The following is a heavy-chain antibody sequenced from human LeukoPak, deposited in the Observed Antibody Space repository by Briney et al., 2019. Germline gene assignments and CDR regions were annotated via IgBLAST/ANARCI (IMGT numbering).Heavy chain of an antibody. D-gene: IGHD2-15*01. V-gene: IGHV4-39*07. J-gene: IGHJ4*02. CDR2: IYYSGST. Sequence: PSETLSLTCTVSGGSISSSSYYWGWIRQPPGKGLEWIGCIYYSGSTYYNPSLTSRVTISVDTSKNQFSLKLSSVTAADTAVYYCARDNPRDGSHFDYWGQGTLVTVSS. CDR1: GGSISSSSYY. CDR3: ARDNPRDGSHFDY.